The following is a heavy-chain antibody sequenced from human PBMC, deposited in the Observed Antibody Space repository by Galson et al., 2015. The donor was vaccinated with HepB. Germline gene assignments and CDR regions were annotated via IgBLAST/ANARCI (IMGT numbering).Heavy chain of an antibody. Sequence: QSGAEVKKPGESLKISCKGSGYSFTSYWIDWVRQMPGKGLEWMGIIYPGDSDTRYSPSFQGQVTISADKSISTAYLQWSSLKASDTAMYYCARRSAYYDILTGYYTDYYFDYWGQGTLVTVSS. CDR3: ARRSAYYDILTGYYTDYYFDY. D-gene: IGHD3-9*01. CDR2: IYPGDSDT. V-gene: IGHV5-51*01. J-gene: IGHJ4*02. CDR1: GYSFTSYW.